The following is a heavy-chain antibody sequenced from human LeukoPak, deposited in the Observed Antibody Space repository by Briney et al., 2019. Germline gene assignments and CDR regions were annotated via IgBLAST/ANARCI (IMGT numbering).Heavy chain of an antibody. CDR2: INHSGST. Sequence: SETLSLTCAVYGGSFSGYYWSWIRQPPGKGLEWIGEINHSGSTNYNPSLKSRVTISEDTSKNQFSLKLSSVTAADTAVYYCARGGIQLWLRGWFDPWGQGTLVTVSS. J-gene: IGHJ5*02. D-gene: IGHD5-18*01. V-gene: IGHV4-34*01. CDR1: GGSFSGYY. CDR3: ARGGIQLWLRGWFDP.